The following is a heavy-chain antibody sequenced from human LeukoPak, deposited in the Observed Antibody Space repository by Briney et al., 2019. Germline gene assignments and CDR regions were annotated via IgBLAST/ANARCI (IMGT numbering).Heavy chain of an antibody. Sequence: GGTLRLSCAASGFTVSSNYMSWVRQAPGKGLEWVAFIRYDGSNKYYADSVKGRFTISRDNSKNTLYLQMNSLRAEDTAVYYCAKRSFEEIVDTAMDDYSDYWGQGTLVTVSS. J-gene: IGHJ4*02. V-gene: IGHV3-30*02. CDR1: GFTVSSNY. CDR2: IRYDGSNK. CDR3: AKRSFEEIVDTAMDDYSDY. D-gene: IGHD5-18*01.